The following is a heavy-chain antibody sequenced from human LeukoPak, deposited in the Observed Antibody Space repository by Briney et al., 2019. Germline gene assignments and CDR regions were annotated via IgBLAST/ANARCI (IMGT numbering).Heavy chain of an antibody. Sequence: PSETLSLTCTVSGYSIISDYFWGWIRQPPGKGLEWIGNIFYSGSTYYSPSLKSRVTISLDTSRNQFSLKLNSVTAADTAVYYCAKSNGYGLVDIWGQGTMATVSS. D-gene: IGHD3-10*01. V-gene: IGHV4-38-2*02. CDR3: AKSNGYGLVDI. CDR2: IFYSGST. J-gene: IGHJ3*02. CDR1: GYSIISDYF.